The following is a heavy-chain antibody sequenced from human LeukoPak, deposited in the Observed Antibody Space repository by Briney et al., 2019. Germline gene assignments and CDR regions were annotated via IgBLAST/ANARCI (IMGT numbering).Heavy chain of an antibody. CDR2: ISYDGSDE. D-gene: IGHD2-2*02. Sequence: PGGSLRLSCAASGFTFSSYAMHWVRQAPGKGLEWVAVISYDGSDESYADSVRGRFSISRDNSKNTLYLQMNSLRAEDTAVYYCARGGLGYCSSISCYNFYYFDYWGQGILVTVSS. CDR1: GFTFSSYA. J-gene: IGHJ4*02. CDR3: ARGGLGYCSSISCYNFYYFDY. V-gene: IGHV3-30*01.